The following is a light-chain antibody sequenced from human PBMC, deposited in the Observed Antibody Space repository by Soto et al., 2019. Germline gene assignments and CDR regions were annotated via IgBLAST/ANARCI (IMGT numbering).Light chain of an antibody. CDR2: EVS. CDR3: SLYAGSDNYV. Sequence: QSVLTQPPSASGSPGQSVAISCTGTSSDVGGYDYVSWYQHHPGKAPKLMIYEVSRRPSGVPDRFSGSKSGNTASLTVSGLQAEDEAEYYCSLYAGSDNYVFGTGTKVTVL. J-gene: IGLJ1*01. CDR1: SSDVGGYDY. V-gene: IGLV2-8*01.